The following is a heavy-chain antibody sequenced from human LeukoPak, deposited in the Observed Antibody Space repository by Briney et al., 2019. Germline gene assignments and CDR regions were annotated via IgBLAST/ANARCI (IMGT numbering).Heavy chain of an antibody. CDR3: GRPTKYWLVRGSGVDV. D-gene: IGHD6-19*01. J-gene: IGHJ6*02. V-gene: IGHV3-23*01. CDR1: GFTFTSYA. Sequence: PGASLRLSCAASGFTFTSYAMTWVRQAPGKGLEWVSSIDAGGGDTYHSDSVKGRFTISRDNSMNTLYLQMDSLRADDTAVYYCGRPTKYWLVRGSGVDVWGQGTTVTVSS. CDR2: IDAGGGDT.